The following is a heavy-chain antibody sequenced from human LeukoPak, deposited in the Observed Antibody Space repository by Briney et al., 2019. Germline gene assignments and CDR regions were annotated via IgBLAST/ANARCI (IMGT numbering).Heavy chain of an antibody. D-gene: IGHD4-23*01. Sequence: PGGSLRLSCAASGFTFDDYAMHWVRQAPGKGLEWVSGISWNSGSIGYADSVKGRFTISRDNAKNSLYLQMNSLRAEDTAVYYCARDSSVAHWGQGTLVTVSS. J-gene: IGHJ4*02. CDR2: ISWNSGSI. CDR3: ARDSSVAH. V-gene: IGHV3-9*01. CDR1: GFTFDDYA.